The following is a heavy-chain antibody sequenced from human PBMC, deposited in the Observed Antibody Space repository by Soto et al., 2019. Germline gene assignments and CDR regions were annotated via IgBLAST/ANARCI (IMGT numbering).Heavy chain of an antibody. V-gene: IGHV3-74*01. CDR1: GFTFNNYW. Sequence: PGGSLRLSCAASGFTFNNYWMHWVRQVPGKGLVWVSRINSDGSRTSYADSGEGRFTISRDNAKNTLYLQMNSLGAEDTAVYYCARGLRNYYGTDVWGQGTTVTVSS. CDR2: INSDGSRT. CDR3: ARGLRNYYGTDV. D-gene: IGHD2-15*01. J-gene: IGHJ6*02.